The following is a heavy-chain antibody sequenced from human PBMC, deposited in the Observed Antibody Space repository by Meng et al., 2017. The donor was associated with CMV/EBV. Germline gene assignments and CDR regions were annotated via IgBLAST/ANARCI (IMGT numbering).Heavy chain of an antibody. CDR3: ATDYTVGFNRFFES. D-gene: IGHD2-8*02. V-gene: IGHV3-30-3*01. CDR2: ISHDDTYT. Sequence: GSGFTFRNYGLHWVRQAPGRGLECVAVISHDDTYTDYADSVKGRFTVSRDNSKNTLYLQMNSLRAEDTAVYYCATDYTVGFNRFFESWGQGTLVTVSS. CDR1: GFTFRNYG. J-gene: IGHJ4*02.